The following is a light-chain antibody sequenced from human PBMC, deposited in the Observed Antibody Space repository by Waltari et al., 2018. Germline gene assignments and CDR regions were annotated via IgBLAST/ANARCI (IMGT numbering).Light chain of an antibody. Sequence: QSVLTQPPSASGTPEQRVTISCSGSYSNLGINYLYWYQQLPGTAPKPLIDRNNHRPSGGPDRFSGSRYGTTASLAISGLRSEDEAIYYCASWDDSHYVFGTGTKVTVL. V-gene: IGLV1-47*01. CDR1: YSNLGINY. CDR2: RNN. CDR3: ASWDDSHYV. J-gene: IGLJ1*01.